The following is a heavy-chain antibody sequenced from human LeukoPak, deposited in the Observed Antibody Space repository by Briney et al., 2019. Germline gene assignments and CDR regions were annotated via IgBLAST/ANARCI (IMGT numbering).Heavy chain of an antibody. CDR2: INPSGGST. CDR3: ARDQGRVTPSLRYYYYYMDV. CDR1: GYTFTSYY. J-gene: IGHJ6*03. D-gene: IGHD2-21*02. V-gene: IGHV1-46*01. Sequence: ASVKVSCKASGYTFTSYYMHWVRQAPGQGLEWMGIINPSGGSTSYAQKFQGRVTMTRDTSTSTVYMELSSLRSEDTAVYYCARDQGRVTPSLRYYYYYMDVWGKGTTVTISS.